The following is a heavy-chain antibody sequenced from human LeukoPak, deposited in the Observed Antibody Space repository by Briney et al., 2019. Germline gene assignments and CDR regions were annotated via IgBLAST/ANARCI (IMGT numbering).Heavy chain of an antibody. J-gene: IGHJ6*02. CDR2: IYYSGSA. Sequence: SETLSLTCTVSGGSISSYYWSWIRQPPGKGLEWIGHIYYSGSANYNPSLKSRVTISVDTSKNQFSLKLSSVTAADTAVYYCAAGYSSGWPYYYYGMDVWGQGTTVTVSS. D-gene: IGHD6-19*01. CDR1: GGSISSYY. V-gene: IGHV4-59*08. CDR3: AAGYSSGWPYYYYGMDV.